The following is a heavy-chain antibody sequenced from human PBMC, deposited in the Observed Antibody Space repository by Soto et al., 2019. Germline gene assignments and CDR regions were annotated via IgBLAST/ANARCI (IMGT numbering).Heavy chain of an antibody. CDR1: GFSFSDYV. D-gene: IGHD3-22*01. Sequence: SLRLSCATSGFSFSDYVMHWVRQAPGKGLDWVAVMWYHGRDLFYADSVKGRFTISRDNSKNTLYLQMNSLRAEDTAVYYCARDTAFIASGLFDPWGQGTLVTVSS. J-gene: IGHJ5*02. CDR2: MWYHGRDL. V-gene: IGHV3-33*01. CDR3: ARDTAFIASGLFDP.